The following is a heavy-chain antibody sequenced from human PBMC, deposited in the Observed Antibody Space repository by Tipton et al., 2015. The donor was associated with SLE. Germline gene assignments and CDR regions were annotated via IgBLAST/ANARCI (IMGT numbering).Heavy chain of an antibody. Sequence: TLSLTCTVSGGSISSGSYYWSWIRQPAGKGLEWIGRIYTSGSTNYNPSLKSRVTISVDTSKNQFSLKLSSVTAADTAVYYCARELTADAFDIWGQGTMVTVSS. J-gene: IGHJ3*02. D-gene: IGHD2-21*02. V-gene: IGHV4-61*02. CDR1: GGSISSGSYY. CDR3: ARELTADAFDI. CDR2: IYTSGST.